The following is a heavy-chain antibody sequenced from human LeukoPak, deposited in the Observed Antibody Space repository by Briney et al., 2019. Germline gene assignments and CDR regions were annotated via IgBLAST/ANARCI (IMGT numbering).Heavy chain of an antibody. J-gene: IGHJ4*02. D-gene: IGHD4-17*01. CDR2: IGGSGGST. CDR1: GCTFSSYA. V-gene: IGHV3-23*01. Sequence: GGSLRLSCAASGCTFSSYAMSWVRQAPGKGLEWVSAIGGSGGSTYYADSVKGRFTISRDSSKNTLYLQMNSLRAEDTAVYYCAKDPTAYFDYWGQGTLVTVSS. CDR3: AKDPTAYFDY.